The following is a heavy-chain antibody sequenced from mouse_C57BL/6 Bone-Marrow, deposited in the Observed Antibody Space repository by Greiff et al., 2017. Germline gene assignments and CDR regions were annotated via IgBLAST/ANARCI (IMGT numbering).Heavy chain of an antibody. J-gene: IGHJ4*01. V-gene: IGHV1-54*01. CDR2: INPGRGGT. Sequence: QVQLQQSGAELVRPGTSVKVSCKASGYAFTNYLIEWVKQRPGQGLEWLGVINPGRGGTNYNEKFKGKATLTADNSSTTAYMQLSSLTSEDSAVYFCARGVLRGDYWGQGTSVTVSS. D-gene: IGHD1-1*01. CDR1: GYAFTNYL. CDR3: ARGVLRGDY.